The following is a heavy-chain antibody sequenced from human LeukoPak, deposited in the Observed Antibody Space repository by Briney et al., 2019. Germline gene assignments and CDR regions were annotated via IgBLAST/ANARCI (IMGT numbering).Heavy chain of an antibody. Sequence: SETLSLTCTVSGGSISSGGYYWSWIRQHPGRAWSGLGTSITVGAPYYNPSLKSRVTISVDTSKNQFSLKLSSVTAADTAVYYCARSTLRGSDYWGQGTLVTVSS. J-gene: IGHJ4*02. D-gene: IGHD3-16*01. CDR1: GGSISSGGYY. CDR2: SITVGAP. CDR3: ARSTLRGSDY. V-gene: IGHV4-31*03.